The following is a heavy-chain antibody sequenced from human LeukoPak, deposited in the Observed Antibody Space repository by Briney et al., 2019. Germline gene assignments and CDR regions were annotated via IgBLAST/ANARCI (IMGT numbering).Heavy chain of an antibody. D-gene: IGHD3-22*01. CDR2: IKQDGSEK. CDR1: GFTFSDFW. J-gene: IGHJ4*02. V-gene: IGHV3-7*01. Sequence: GGSLRLSCAASGFTFSDFWMTWVRQAPGKGLEWVANIKQDGSEKYYVDSVKGRFTVSRDNANNSLFLQMNSLRGDDAAVYYCAREPLDTNGYYYGTLDYWGQGTLVTVSS. CDR3: AREPLDTNGYYYGTLDY.